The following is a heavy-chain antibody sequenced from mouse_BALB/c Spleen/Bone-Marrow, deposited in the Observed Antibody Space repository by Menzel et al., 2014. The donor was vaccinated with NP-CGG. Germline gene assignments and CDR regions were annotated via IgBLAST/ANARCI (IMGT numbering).Heavy chain of an antibody. CDR3: ARRVGRGGFAY. CDR2: ISSGVGST. V-gene: IGHV5-12-1*01. Sequence: EVQRVESGGGLVKPGGSLKLACAASGSAFTSYDMSWVRQTPEKRLEWVAYISSGVGSTYYPDTVKGRFTISRDNAKNTLYLQMSSLKSEDTAMFYCARRVGRGGFAYWGQGTLVTVSA. CDR1: GSAFTSYD. J-gene: IGHJ3*01.